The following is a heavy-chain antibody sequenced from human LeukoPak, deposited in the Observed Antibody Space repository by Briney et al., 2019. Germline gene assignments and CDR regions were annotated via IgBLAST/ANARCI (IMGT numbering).Heavy chain of an antibody. CDR1: GFTFSSYA. CDR3: ASITIFGVVTSKYYFDY. Sequence: GGSLRLSCAASGFTFSSYAMSRVRQAPGKGLEWVSAISGSGGSTYYADSVKGRFTISRDNSKNTLYLQMNSLRAEDTAVYYCASITIFGVVTSKYYFDYWGQGTLVTVSS. CDR2: ISGSGGST. V-gene: IGHV3-23*01. D-gene: IGHD3-3*01. J-gene: IGHJ4*02.